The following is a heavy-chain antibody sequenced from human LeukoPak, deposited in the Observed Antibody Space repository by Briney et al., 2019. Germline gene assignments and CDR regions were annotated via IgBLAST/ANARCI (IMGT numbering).Heavy chain of an antibody. V-gene: IGHV3-33*01. D-gene: IGHD6-13*01. CDR1: GFTFSTYV. J-gene: IGHJ4*02. CDR2: MWHDGSNK. CDR3: ARHWETSSWYVDY. Sequence: GRSLRLSCAASGFTFSTYVMHWVRQAPGKGLEWVALMWHDGSNKYYADSVKDRFTISRDNSKNTLYLQMNSLRAEDTAVYYCARHWETSSWYVDYWGQGTLVTVSS.